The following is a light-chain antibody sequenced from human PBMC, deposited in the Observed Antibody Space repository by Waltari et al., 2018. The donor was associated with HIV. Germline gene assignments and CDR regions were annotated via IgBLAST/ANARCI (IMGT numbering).Light chain of an antibody. J-gene: IGLJ3*02. CDR2: KDK. CDR3: LSADSSGTYWV. CDR1: ALQKKN. V-gene: IGLV3-16*01. Sequence: SYELTQPPSVSVSQGQMARITCSGEALQKKNVSWYQQKPGQAPVLVIYKDKERPSGIPERFSGSSSGTMVTLTISGVQAEDEADYYCLSADSSGTYWVFGGGTEVTVL.